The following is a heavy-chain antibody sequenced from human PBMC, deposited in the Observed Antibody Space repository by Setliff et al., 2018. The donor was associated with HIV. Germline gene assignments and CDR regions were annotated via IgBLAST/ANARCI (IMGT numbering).Heavy chain of an antibody. V-gene: IGHV4-59*01. J-gene: IGHJ3*01. CDR3: ARVQMAYAAFDV. CDR1: GGSISTYY. CDR2: IYFTGSS. D-gene: IGHD4-17*01. Sequence: SETLSLTCTVSGGSISTYYWSWILQPPGKGLEWIGSIYFTGSSDNNPSLKSRVTLSVDTSKHQFSLKLSSVTAADTAVYYCARVQMAYAAFDVWGQGTMVTVSS.